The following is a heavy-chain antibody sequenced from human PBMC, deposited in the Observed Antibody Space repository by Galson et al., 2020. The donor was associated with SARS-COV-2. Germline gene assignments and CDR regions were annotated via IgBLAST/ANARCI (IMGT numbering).Heavy chain of an antibody. V-gene: IGHV3-72*01. J-gene: IGHJ4*02. CDR2: IRNKANSYTP. Sequence: GGSLQLSSIASGFNFNHHFMDWVRQAPGKGLEWFARIRNKANSYTPEYAASVRGRFTISRDDSKNSVHLQASSLKTEDTAVYYCTRDWSGAGDYWGQGTLVTV. CDR3: TRDWSGAGDY. CDR1: GFNFNHHF. D-gene: IGHD3-10*01.